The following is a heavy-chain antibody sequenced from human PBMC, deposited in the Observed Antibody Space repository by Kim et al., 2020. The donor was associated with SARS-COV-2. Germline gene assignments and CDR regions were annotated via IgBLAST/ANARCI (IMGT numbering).Heavy chain of an antibody. CDR2: IYSGGST. D-gene: IGHD3-22*01. V-gene: IGHV3-66*02. CDR1: GFTVSSNY. CDR3: ARERSIYYESSGYYSY. J-gene: IGHJ4*02. Sequence: GGSLRLSCAASGFTVSSNYMSWVRQAPGKGLEWVSVIYSGGSTYYADSVKGRFTISRDNSKNTLYLQMNSRGAEDTAVYYCARERSIYYESSGYYSYWGQGTLVTVSS.